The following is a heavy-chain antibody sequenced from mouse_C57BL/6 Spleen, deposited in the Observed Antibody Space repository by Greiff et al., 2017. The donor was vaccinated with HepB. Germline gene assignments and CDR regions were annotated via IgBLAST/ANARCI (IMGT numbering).Heavy chain of an antibody. CDR3: ARGGLTTVVATDY. D-gene: IGHD1-1*01. CDR1: GYTFTSYW. Sequence: QVQLQQPGAELVRPGTSVKLSCKASGYTFTSYWMHWVKQRPGQGLEWIGVIDPSDSYTNYSQKFKGKATLTVDTSSSTAYMQLSSLTSEDSAVYYCARGGLTTVVATDYWGQGTTLTVSS. J-gene: IGHJ2*01. V-gene: IGHV1-59*01. CDR2: IDPSDSYT.